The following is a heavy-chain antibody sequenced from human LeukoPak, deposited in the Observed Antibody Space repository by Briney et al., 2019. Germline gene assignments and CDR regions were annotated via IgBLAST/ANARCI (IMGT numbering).Heavy chain of an antibody. V-gene: IGHV4-4*09. CDR2: IYTSGST. D-gene: IGHD6-19*01. J-gene: IGHJ5*02. CDR3: ARRYSSGRNWFDP. CDR1: GGSISSYY. Sequence: SETLSLTCTVSGGSISSYYWSWIRQPPGKGLEWIGYIYTSGSTNYNPSLKSRVTISVDTSKNQFSLKLSSVTAADTAVYYCARRYSSGRNWFDPWGQGTLVTVSS.